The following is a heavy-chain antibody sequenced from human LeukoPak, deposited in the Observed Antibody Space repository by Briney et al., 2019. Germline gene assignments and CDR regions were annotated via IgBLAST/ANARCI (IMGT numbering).Heavy chain of an antibody. CDR3: ARDDWLSLSLDY. D-gene: IGHD3-9*01. Sequence: SVKVSCKASGGTFSSYAISWVRQAPGQGLEWMGGIIPIFGTANYAQKFQGRVTITADESTSTAYMELSSLRSEDTAVYYCARDDWLSLSLDYWGQGTLVTVSS. CDR1: GGTFSSYA. J-gene: IGHJ4*02. V-gene: IGHV1-69*13. CDR2: IIPIFGTA.